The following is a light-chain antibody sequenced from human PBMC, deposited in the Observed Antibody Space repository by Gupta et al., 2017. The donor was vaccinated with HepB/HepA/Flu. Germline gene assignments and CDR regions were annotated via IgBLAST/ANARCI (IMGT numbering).Light chain of an antibody. J-gene: IGLJ3*02. Sequence: SYELTQPPSVSVSPGQTASITCSGDKLGDKYACWYQQKPGQSPVLVIYQDSKRPSGIPERFSGSNSGNTATLTISVTQAIDEADYYCQAWDSCTWVFGGGTKLTVL. CDR2: QDS. CDR1: KLGDKY. CDR3: QAWDSCTWV. V-gene: IGLV3-1*01.